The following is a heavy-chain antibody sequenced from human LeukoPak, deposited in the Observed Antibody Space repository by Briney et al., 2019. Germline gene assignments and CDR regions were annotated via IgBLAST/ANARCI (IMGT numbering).Heavy chain of an antibody. CDR2: ISYDGSNK. J-gene: IGHJ5*02. V-gene: IGHV3-30*03. CDR1: GFTFSNYG. D-gene: IGHD6-19*01. CDR3: ARDSSDSSGWYEGWFDP. Sequence: GGSLRLSCAVSGFTFSNYGMHWVRQAPGKGLEWVAGISYDGSNKYHADSVKGRFTISRDNAKNSLYLQMNSLRAEDTAVYYCARDSSDSSGWYEGWFDPWGQGTLVTVSS.